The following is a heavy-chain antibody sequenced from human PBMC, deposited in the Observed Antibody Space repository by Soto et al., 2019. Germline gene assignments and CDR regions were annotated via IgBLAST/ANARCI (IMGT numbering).Heavy chain of an antibody. V-gene: IGHV3-9*01. CDR1: GFTFDDYA. CDR3: AKDGAPLSTSWSMDV. D-gene: IGHD2-2*01. CDR2: ISWTSGSI. Sequence: EVQLVESGGGLVQPGRSLRLSCAASGFTFDDYAMHWVRQAPGKGLEWVSGISWTSGSIGYADSVKGRFTISRDNAKNSLYLQMNSLRAEYTALYYCAKDGAPLSTSWSMDVWGQGTTVTVSS. J-gene: IGHJ6*02.